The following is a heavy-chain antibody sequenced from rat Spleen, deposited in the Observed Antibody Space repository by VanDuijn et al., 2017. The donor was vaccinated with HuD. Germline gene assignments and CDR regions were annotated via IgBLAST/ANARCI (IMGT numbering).Heavy chain of an antibody. CDR3: ARHGGSSGYYFDY. V-gene: IGHV5-29*01. J-gene: IGHJ2*01. Sequence: EVQLVESGGGLVQPGRSLKLSCAASGFTFNDYVMTWVRQAPAKGLEWVATISSDGRRNYYRDSVKGRFTISRDNAKSSLYLQMDSLRSEDTATYYCARHGGSSGYYFDYWGQGVMVTVSS. D-gene: IGHD4-1*01. CDR1: GFTFNDYV. CDR2: ISSDGRRN.